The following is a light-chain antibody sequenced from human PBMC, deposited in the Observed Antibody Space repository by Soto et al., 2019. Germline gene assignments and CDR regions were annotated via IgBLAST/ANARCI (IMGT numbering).Light chain of an antibody. CDR2: XXX. V-gene: IGLV7-46*01. J-gene: IGLJ2*01. Sequence: QAVVTQEPSLTVSPGGTVTLTCGSSTGAVTSNHHPYWFQQKAGPAPRTLXXXXXXXXXXXPXXXXGSLLGDKAALTLSGXXXXXXXXYYCLLSYNAARVFGGGTQLTVL. CDR1: TGAVTSNHH. CDR3: LLSYNAARV.